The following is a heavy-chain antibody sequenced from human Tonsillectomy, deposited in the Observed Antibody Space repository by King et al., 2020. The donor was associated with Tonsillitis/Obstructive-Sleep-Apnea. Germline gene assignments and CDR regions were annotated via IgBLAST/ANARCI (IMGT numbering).Heavy chain of an antibody. V-gene: IGHV3-48*03. Sequence: VQLVESGGGLVQPAGSLRLSCAASGFTFSSYEMNWVRQAPGKGLEWVSYISSSGSTIYYADSVKGRFTISRDNAKNSLYLQMNSLRAEDTAVYYCAGVGPGIGFNGYDYWGQGTLVTVSS. CDR3: AGVGPGIGFNGYDY. CDR2: ISSSGSTI. J-gene: IGHJ4*02. D-gene: IGHD2-8*01. CDR1: GFTFSSYE.